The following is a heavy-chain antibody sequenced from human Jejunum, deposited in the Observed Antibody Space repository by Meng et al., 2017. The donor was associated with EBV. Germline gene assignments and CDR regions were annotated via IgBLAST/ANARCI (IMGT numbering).Heavy chain of an antibody. V-gene: IGHV4-30-4*01. J-gene: IGHJ5*02. CDR3: ARDTNGDYGWVDP. CDR1: GDTLFNGGHY. D-gene: IGHD4-17*01. Sequence: QIHPPESGPGLVKPSPTPSLPCAVSGDTLFNGGHYWTWIRQPPGKGLEWIGYIFYTGNTYYNPSLKSRVTISLDMSKNQFSLNLTSVTAADTAVYYCARDTNGDYGWVDPWGQGTLVTVSS. CDR2: IFYTGNT.